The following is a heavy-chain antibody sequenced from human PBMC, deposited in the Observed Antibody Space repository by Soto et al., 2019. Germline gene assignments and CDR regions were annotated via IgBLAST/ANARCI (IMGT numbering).Heavy chain of an antibody. V-gene: IGHV3-30-3*01. CDR2: ILYDGNDK. CDR1: GITFSAYT. Sequence: QAQLVEAGGGVVRPGRSLRLSCTASGITFSAYTMHWVRQAPGKGLEWVALILYDGNDKQYADSVKGRFTISRDKSKKPLYLPTNSRQVVDPAVYSWASIPPGGSGGEEVWGQGNLVIGPS. J-gene: IGHJ4*02. CDR3: ASIPPGGSGGEEV. D-gene: IGHD3-10*01.